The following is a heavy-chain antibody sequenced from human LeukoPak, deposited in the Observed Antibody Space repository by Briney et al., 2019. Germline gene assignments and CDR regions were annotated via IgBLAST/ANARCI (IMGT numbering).Heavy chain of an antibody. Sequence: ASVTVSCTASGYTFTSYYMHWVRQAPGQGLEWMGIINPSGGSTSYAQKFQGRVTMTRDTSTSTVYMELSSLRSEDTAVYYCATGPDTAMVNWYGMDVWGQGTTVTVSS. CDR3: ATGPDTAMVNWYGMDV. CDR2: INPSGGST. D-gene: IGHD5-18*01. CDR1: GYTFTSYY. V-gene: IGHV1-46*01. J-gene: IGHJ6*02.